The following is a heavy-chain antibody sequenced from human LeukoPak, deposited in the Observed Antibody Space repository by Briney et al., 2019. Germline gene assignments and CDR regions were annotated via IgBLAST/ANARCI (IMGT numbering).Heavy chain of an antibody. J-gene: IGHJ5*02. CDR2: INHSGST. Sequence: SETLSLTCAVYGGSFSGYYWSWIRQPPGKGLEWIGEINHSGSTNYNPSPKSRVTISVDTSKNQFSLKLSSVTAADTAVYYCARMYYYGSGGNWFDPWGQGTLVTVSS. CDR1: GGSFSGYY. D-gene: IGHD3-10*01. V-gene: IGHV4-34*01. CDR3: ARMYYYGSGGNWFDP.